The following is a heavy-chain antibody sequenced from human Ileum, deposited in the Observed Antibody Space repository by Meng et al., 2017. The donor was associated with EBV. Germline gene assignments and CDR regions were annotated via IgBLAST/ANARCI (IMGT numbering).Heavy chain of an antibody. Sequence: QVQLVQSGSELKNPGDSVKVSCQAAGYTVPSASMNWVRHAPGQGLEWMGWINIKPGNPTYAQGFTGRFVFSLDTSVSTAYLQIDSLKADDTAVYYCARGNGWRFDYWGQGTLVTVSS. CDR1: GYTVPSAS. CDR3: ARGNGWRFDY. CDR2: INIKPGNP. V-gene: IGHV7-4-1*01. J-gene: IGHJ4*02. D-gene: IGHD6-19*01.